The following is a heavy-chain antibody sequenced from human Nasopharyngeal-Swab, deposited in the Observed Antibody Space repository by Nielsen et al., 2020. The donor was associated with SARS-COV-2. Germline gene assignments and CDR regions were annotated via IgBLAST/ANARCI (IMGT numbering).Heavy chain of an antibody. J-gene: IGHJ4*02. V-gene: IGHV3-21*01. CDR1: GFTFSSYW. CDR2: ISSSSSYI. D-gene: IGHD1-26*01. Sequence: GESLKISCAASGFTFSSYWMSWVRQAPGKGLEWVSSISSSSSYIYYADSVKGRFTISRDNAKNSLYLQMNSLRAEDTAVYYCARAIVGATGIDYWGQGTLVTVSS. CDR3: ARAIVGATGIDY.